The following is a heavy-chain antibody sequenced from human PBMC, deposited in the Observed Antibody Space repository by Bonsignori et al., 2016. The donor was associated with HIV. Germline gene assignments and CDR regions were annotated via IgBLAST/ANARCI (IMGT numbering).Heavy chain of an antibody. CDR3: AIRSITMIVVVITDAFDI. CDR2: INPNSGGT. D-gene: IGHD3-22*01. Sequence: WVRQAPGQGLEWMGWINPNSGGTNYAQKFQGRVTMTRDTSISTAYMELSRLRSDDTAVYYCAIRSITMIVVVITDAFDIWGQGTMVTVSS. J-gene: IGHJ3*02. V-gene: IGHV1-2*02.